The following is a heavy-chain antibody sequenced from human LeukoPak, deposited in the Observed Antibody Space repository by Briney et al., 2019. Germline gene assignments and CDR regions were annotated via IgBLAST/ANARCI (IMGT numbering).Heavy chain of an antibody. V-gene: IGHV4-59*01. CDR2: FYYSGGT. J-gene: IGHJ4*02. CDR3: ARGQGGNYYLNYFDY. Sequence: SETLSLTCTVQGGSFSTYYWSWIRQPPGKGLEWIGHFYYSGGTSYSPSLKSRLTISVDTSSNQFSLKLTSVTAADTAVYFCARGQGGNYYLNYFDYWGQGALVTASS. D-gene: IGHD1-26*01. CDR1: GGSFSTYY.